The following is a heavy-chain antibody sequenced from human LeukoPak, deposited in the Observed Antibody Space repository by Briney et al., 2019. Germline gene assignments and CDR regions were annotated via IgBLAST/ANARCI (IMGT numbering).Heavy chain of an antibody. CDR2: TYYRSTWYN. CDR3: ARRLTQYDCFDP. Sequence: SSQTLSLTCAISVDRVSSNSVTWNWIRQSPSRGLEWLGRTYYRSTWYNDYAVSVRGRITVNPDTSKNQFSLHLNSVTPEDTAVYYCARRLTQYDCFDPWGQGILVTVSS. CDR1: VDRVSSNSVT. V-gene: IGHV6-1*01. J-gene: IGHJ5*02. D-gene: IGHD2-2*01.